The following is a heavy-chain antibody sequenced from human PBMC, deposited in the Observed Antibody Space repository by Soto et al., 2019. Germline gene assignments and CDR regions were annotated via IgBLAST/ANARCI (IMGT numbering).Heavy chain of an antibody. CDR2: ISGGGGTT. CDR1: GFTFSNYA. CDR3: ARELGVGGGMDV. V-gene: IGHV3-23*01. D-gene: IGHD3-3*01. J-gene: IGHJ6*02. Sequence: GGSLRLSCAASGFTFSNYAMSWVRQAPGKGLEWVSAISGGGGTTYYADSVKGRFTISRDNSKNTLYLQMNSLRAEDTAVYYCARELGVGGGMDVWGQGTTVTVSS.